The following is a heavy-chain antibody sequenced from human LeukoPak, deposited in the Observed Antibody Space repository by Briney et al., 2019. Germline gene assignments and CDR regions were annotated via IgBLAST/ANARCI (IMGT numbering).Heavy chain of an antibody. Sequence: GGSLRLSCAASGFTFSSYAMSWVRQAPGKGPEWVSTISGSGGSTYYADSVKGRFTISRDNSKNTLYLQMNSLRAEDTAVYYCAKVVGLQWLVRANFDYWGQGTLVTVSS. CDR2: ISGSGGST. J-gene: IGHJ4*02. D-gene: IGHD6-19*01. CDR1: GFTFSSYA. V-gene: IGHV3-23*01. CDR3: AKVVGLQWLVRANFDY.